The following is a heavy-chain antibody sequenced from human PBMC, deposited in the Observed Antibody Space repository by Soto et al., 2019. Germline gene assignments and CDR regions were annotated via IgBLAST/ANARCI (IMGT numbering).Heavy chain of an antibody. CDR3: ARHDKQYYDFWSGYSYYYYGMDV. D-gene: IGHD3-3*01. CDR1: GYSFTSYW. J-gene: IGHJ6*02. V-gene: IGHV5-10-1*01. Sequence: ESLKISCKGSGYSFTSYWISWVRQMPGRGLEWMGRIDPSDSYTNYSPSFQGHVTISADKSISTAYLQWSSLKASDTAMYYCARHDKQYYDFWSGYSYYYYGMDVWGQGTTVTVSS. CDR2: IDPSDSYT.